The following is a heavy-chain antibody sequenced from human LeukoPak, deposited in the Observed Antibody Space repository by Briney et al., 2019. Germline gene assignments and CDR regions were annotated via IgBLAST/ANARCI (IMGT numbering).Heavy chain of an antibody. J-gene: IGHJ4*02. CDR2: IKQDGSEK. V-gene: IGHV3-7*01. CDR1: GFTFRSYW. D-gene: IGHD5-18*01. CDR3: ATTGYSYGYDIDY. Sequence: GGSLRLSCATPGFTFRSYWMSWVRQAPGKGPEWVANIKQDGSEKYYVDSVKGRFTISRDNAKNSLYLQMNSLRAEDTAMYYCATTGYSYGYDIDYWGQGTLVTVSS.